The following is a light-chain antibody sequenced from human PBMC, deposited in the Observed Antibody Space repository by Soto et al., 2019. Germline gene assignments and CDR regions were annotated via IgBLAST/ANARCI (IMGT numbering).Light chain of an antibody. J-gene: IGKJ1*01. CDR1: QSISSY. Sequence: VHMTQSPSSLSASVGYRVTITCRASQSISSYLNWYQQKQGKAPKLLIYAASSLQSGVPSRFSGSGYGTDFNLTISSLQPEDFATYYCQQSYSTSWTFGQGTKVDI. V-gene: IGKV1-39*01. CDR2: AAS. CDR3: QQSYSTSWT.